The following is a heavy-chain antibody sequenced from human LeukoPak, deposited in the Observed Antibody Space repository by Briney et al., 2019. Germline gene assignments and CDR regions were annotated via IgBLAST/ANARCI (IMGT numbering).Heavy chain of an antibody. CDR2: TYSGGRT. Sequence: PGGSLRLSCAASGFTVSGNYITWVRQAPGKGLEWVSVTYSGGRTYYADSVKGRFTISRDNSKNALNLQMHNLRAEDTAVYYCARVYYGSGSLHYYYYYMDVWGKGTTVTISS. CDR3: ARVYYGSGSLHYYYYYMDV. CDR1: GFTVSGNY. V-gene: IGHV3-53*01. J-gene: IGHJ6*03. D-gene: IGHD3-10*01.